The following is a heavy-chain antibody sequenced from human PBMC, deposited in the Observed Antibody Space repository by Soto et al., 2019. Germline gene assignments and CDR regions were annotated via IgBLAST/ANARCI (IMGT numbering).Heavy chain of an antibody. J-gene: IGHJ6*02. CDR2: IYYSGST. Sequence: ASETLSLTCTVSGTSISSGCYYWSWIRQHPGKGLEWIGYIYYSGSTYYNPSLKSRVTISVDTSKNQFSLKLSSVTAAVLVVYYCAREEGTYYYYGMDVWGQGTTVTVSS. CDR1: GTSISSGCYY. CDR3: AREEGTYYYYGMDV. V-gene: IGHV4-31*03. D-gene: IGHD3-10*01.